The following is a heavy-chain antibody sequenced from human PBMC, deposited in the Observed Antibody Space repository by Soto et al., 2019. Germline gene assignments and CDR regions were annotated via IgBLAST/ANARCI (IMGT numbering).Heavy chain of an antibody. CDR3: ARDPDCGCCSCYSVGGY. CDR2: IIPILGIA. CDR1: GGTFSSYT. Sequence: QVQLVQSGAEVKKPGSSVKVSCKASGGTFSSYTISWVRQAPGQGLEWMGRIIPILGIANSAQKFQGRVTIYADKSTSTAYMELSSLRSDDTAVYDCARDPDCGCCSCYSVGGYWGQGTLVTVSS. V-gene: IGHV1-69*08. D-gene: IGHD2-15*01. J-gene: IGHJ4*02.